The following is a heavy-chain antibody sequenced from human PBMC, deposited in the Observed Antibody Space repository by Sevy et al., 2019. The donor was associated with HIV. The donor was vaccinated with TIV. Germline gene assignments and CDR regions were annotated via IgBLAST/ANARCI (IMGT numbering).Heavy chain of an antibody. D-gene: IGHD2-8*01. Sequence: GGSLRLSCVASGFTFSKYSMSWVRQPPGKGLEWVSTLSFGCGEITYGYSVKGRFTNSRENSKSSVYLQMNNLRPEDTAVYYCAREGCTKPHDYWGQGTLVTVSS. CDR2: LSFGCGEI. CDR3: AREGCTKPHDY. V-gene: IGHV3-23*01. CDR1: GFTFSKYS. J-gene: IGHJ4*02.